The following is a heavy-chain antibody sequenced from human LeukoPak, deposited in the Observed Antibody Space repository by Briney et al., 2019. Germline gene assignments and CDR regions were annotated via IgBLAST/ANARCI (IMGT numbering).Heavy chain of an antibody. CDR2: ISAYNGNT. V-gene: IGHV1-18*01. CDR3: AREGGIVATTAFAY. Sequence: GASVKVSCKASGYTFTRYGISWVRQAPGQGLEWMGWISAYNGNTNYAQRLQGRVTVTTDTSTSTAYMELRSLTSDDTAIYYCAREGGIVATTAFAYWGQGTLVTVSS. CDR1: GYTFTRYG. J-gene: IGHJ4*02. D-gene: IGHD5-12*01.